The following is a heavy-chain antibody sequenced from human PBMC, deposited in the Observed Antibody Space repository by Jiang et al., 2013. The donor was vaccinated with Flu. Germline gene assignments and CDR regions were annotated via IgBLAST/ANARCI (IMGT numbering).Heavy chain of an antibody. J-gene: IGHJ6*03. CDR1: GFTFSSYG. D-gene: IGHD6-6*01. CDR2: IWYDGSNK. V-gene: IGHV3-33*01. Sequence: VQLVESGGGVVQPGRSLRLSCAASGFTFSSYGMHWVRQAPGKGLEWVAVIWYDGSNKYYADSVKGRFTISRDNSKNTLYLQMNSLRAEDTAVYYCARGIAAPIDYYYYMDVWGKGPRSPSP. CDR3: ARGIAAPIDYYYYMDV.